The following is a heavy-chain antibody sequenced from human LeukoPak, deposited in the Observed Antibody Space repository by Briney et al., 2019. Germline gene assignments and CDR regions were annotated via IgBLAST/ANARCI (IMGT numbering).Heavy chain of an antibody. V-gene: IGHV3-48*03. J-gene: IGHJ4*02. CDR2: ISRSGDTI. D-gene: IGHD1-1*01. CDR3: ATDLEVFDY. CDR1: GFTFSSYE. Sequence: GGSLRLSCAASGFTFSSYEMNWVRQAPGKGLEWVSYISRSGDTIHYADSVKGRFTISRDNAQNSLYLQMNSLRAEDTAVYYCATDLEVFDYWGQGTLVTVSS.